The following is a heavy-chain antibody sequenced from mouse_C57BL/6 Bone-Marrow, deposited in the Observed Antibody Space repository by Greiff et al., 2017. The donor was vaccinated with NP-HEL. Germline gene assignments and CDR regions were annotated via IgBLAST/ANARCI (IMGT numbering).Heavy chain of an antibody. CDR2: INYDGSST. CDR1: GFTFSDYY. V-gene: IGHV5-16*01. D-gene: IGHD2-4*01. CDR3: ARGYYDYDGSLAY. J-gene: IGHJ3*01. Sequence: EVKLMESEGGLVQPGSSMKLSCTASGFTFSDYYMAWVRQVPEKGLEWVANINYDGSSTYYLDSLKSRFIISRDNAKNILYLQMSSLKSEDTATYYCARGYYDYDGSLAYWGQGTLVTVSA.